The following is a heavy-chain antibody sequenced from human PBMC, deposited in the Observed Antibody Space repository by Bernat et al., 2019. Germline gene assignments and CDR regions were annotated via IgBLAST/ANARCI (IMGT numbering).Heavy chain of an antibody. Sequence: EVHLVESGGGLVKPGGSLRLSGAASGFTFSIYTMHWVRLAPGRGLEWVSYITSSSSYVYYADSVKGRFTTSRDNAKNSLYIQMNGLRAEDTAVYFCAREGCDSTNCYTFDFWGQGTLVSVSS. CDR1: GFTFSIYT. D-gene: IGHD2-2*02. V-gene: IGHV3-21*05. J-gene: IGHJ4*02. CDR3: AREGCDSTNCYTFDF. CDR2: ITSSSSYV.